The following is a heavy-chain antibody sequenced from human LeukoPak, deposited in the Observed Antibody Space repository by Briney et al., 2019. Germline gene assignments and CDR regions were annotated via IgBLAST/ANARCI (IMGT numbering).Heavy chain of an antibody. CDR3: ARYNNGVQGVVPAAKAPADAFDI. V-gene: IGHV5-51*01. Sequence: GASLQISCKGSGYSFTSYWIGWVRQLPGKGLEWMGIIYPGDSDTKYSPSFQGQVTTSADKSISTAYLQWSSLKASDTAMYYCARYNNGVQGVVPAAKAPADAFDIWGQGTMVTVSS. CDR1: GYSFTSYW. D-gene: IGHD2-2*01. CDR2: IYPGDSDT. J-gene: IGHJ3*02.